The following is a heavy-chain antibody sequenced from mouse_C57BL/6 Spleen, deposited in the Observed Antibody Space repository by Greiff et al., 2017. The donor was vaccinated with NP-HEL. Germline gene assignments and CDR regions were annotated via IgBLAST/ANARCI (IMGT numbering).Heavy chain of an antibody. CDR2: INYDGSST. J-gene: IGHJ2*01. D-gene: IGHD2-3*01. CDR3: ARAIYDGYPYYFDY. V-gene: IGHV5-16*01. Sequence: VQLKESEGGLVQPGSSMKLSCTASGFTFSDYYMAWVRQVPEKGLEWVANINYDGSSTYYLDSLKSRFIIARDNAKNILYLQMSSLKSEDTATYYCARAIYDGYPYYFDYWGQGTTLTVSS. CDR1: GFTFSDYY.